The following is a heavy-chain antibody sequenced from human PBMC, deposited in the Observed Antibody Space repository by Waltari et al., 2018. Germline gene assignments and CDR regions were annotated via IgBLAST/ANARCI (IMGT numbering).Heavy chain of an antibody. CDR2: GYYSGST. J-gene: IGHJ5*02. CDR1: GASISDSNYY. CDR3: TRGSGNYGS. D-gene: IGHD1-26*01. Sequence: QLQESGPGLVKPSETLSLTCTVSGASISDSNYYWGWIRQPPGKGLEWIGSGYYSGSTYYNPSLKSRVTISVDTSKNQFSLKLSSVTAADTAMYYCTRGSGNYGSWGQGTLVTVSS. V-gene: IGHV4-39*07.